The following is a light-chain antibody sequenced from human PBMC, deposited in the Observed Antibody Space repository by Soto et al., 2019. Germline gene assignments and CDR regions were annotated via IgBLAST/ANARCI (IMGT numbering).Light chain of an antibody. J-gene: IGLJ3*02. CDR3: QTWGTGVQV. Sequence: VLTQSPSASASLGASVKLTCTLNNGHTTYAIAWHQQQPEKGPRFLMKVNGDGRHNKGDGIPDRFSGSSSGAERYLTISRLLSEDEGDYYCQTWGTGVQVFGGGTKLTVL. CDR2: VNGDGRH. V-gene: IGLV4-69*01. CDR1: NGHTTYA.